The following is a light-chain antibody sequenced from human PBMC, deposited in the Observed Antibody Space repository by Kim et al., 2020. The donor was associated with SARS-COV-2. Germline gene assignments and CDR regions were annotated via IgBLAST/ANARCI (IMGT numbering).Light chain of an antibody. J-gene: IGLJ3*02. CDR1: SNYIGFYNY. Sequence: GPSIPISCTGTSNYIGFYNYVSWYQLHPGTAPKLLIYDVTKRPSGVSDRFAGSKSGNTASLSISGLQTEDESEYFCASYTSSNSLVFGGGTQLTVL. CDR3: ASYTSSNSLV. V-gene: IGLV2-14*03. CDR2: DVT.